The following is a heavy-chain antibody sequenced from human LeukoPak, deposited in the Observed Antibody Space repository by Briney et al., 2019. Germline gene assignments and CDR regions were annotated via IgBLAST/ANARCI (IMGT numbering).Heavy chain of an antibody. J-gene: IGHJ4*02. CDR2: IYSGGST. CDR1: GFTVSSNY. V-gene: IGHV3-66*04. CDR3: ARHGAGSTFDC. D-gene: IGHD5/OR15-5a*01. Sequence: GGSLRLSCAASGFTVSSNYMSWVRQAPGKGLEWVSVIYSGGSTYYADSVKGRFTISRDNSKNTLYLQMNSLRAEDTAVYYCARHGAGSTFDCWGQGTLVTVSS.